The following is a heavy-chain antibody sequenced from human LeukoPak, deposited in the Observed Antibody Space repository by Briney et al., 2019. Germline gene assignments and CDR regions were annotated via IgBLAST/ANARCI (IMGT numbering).Heavy chain of an antibody. Sequence: PGRSLRLSCAASGFTFSSYAMHWVRQAPGKGLEWVAVISYDGSNKYYADSVKGRFTISRDNSKNTLYLQMNSLRAEDTAVYYCAKDGGRGYSYDTWGQGTLVTVSS. CDR3: AKDGGRGYSYDT. CDR2: ISYDGSNK. D-gene: IGHD5-18*01. CDR1: GFTFSSYA. J-gene: IGHJ5*02. V-gene: IGHV3-30*04.